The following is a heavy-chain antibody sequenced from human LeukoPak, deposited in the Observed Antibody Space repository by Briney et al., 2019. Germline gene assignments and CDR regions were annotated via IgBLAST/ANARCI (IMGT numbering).Heavy chain of an antibody. CDR2: IYYSGNT. V-gene: IGHV4-39*02. CDR3: ASPNPYIVVVPAAGGPNAFDI. CDR1: AGSISSSRYY. Sequence: SETLSNTCTVSAGSISSSRYYWGWIRQPPGKGLEGVGSIYYSGNTSYNPSLQSRVTISVDTSKNHSSLKLSSMTAADTAVYYCASPNPYIVVVPAAGGPNAFDIWGQGTMVTVSS. D-gene: IGHD2-2*01. J-gene: IGHJ3*02.